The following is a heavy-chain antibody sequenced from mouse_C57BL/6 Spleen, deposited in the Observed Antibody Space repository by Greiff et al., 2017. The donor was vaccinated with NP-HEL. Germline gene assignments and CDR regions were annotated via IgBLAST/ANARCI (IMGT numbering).Heavy chain of an antibody. CDR3: ARIYYDYDGNYFDY. V-gene: IGHV1-82*01. CDR1: GYAFSSSW. Sequence: VQLQQSGPELVKPGASVKISCKASGYAFSSSWMNWVKQRPGKGLEWIGRIYPGDGDTNYNGKFKGKATLTADKSSSTAYMQLSSLTSEDSAVYFCARIYYDYDGNYFDYWGQGTTLTVSS. CDR2: IYPGDGDT. J-gene: IGHJ2*01. D-gene: IGHD2-4*01.